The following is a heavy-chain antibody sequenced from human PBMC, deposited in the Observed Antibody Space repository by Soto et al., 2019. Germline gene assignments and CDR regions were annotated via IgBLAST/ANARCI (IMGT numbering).Heavy chain of an antibody. CDR3: VHSRGSPQYYYYYSLDV. D-gene: IGHD1-26*01. CDR1: GFSLSTSAVG. V-gene: IGHV2-5*02. CDR2: IYWDGDK. Sequence: QITLKESSPALVKPTQTLTLTCSFSGFSLSTSAVGVGWIRQPPGKALEWLALIYWDGDKRYSPSLKSRLTITKDTSKTQVVLTMTNMEPVDTATYFCVHSRGSPQYYYYYSLDVWGQGTTVTVSS. J-gene: IGHJ6*02.